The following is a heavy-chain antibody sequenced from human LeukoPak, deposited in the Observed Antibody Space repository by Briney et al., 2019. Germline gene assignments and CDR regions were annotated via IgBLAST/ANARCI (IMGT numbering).Heavy chain of an antibody. D-gene: IGHD1-26*01. CDR3: TRDSGTYNWLDP. V-gene: IGHV3-73*01. CDR2: IDHKDNFYAT. CDR1: DIIFSCSV. J-gene: IGHJ5*02. Sequence: GSLRLSCASADIIFSCSVIQWRRPSSGKGLEWVGHIDHKDNFYATTSAASVTGRFTISRDDSKNTAYLQMHILKTTCTALYYCTRDSGTYNWLDPWGQGTLFTVSS.